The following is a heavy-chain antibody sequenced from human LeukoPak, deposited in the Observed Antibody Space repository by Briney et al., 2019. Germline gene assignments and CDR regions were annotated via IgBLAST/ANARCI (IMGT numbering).Heavy chain of an antibody. J-gene: IGHJ4*02. Sequence: SETLSLTCTVSGGSISSSSYYWGWIRQPPGKGLEWIGSIYYSGSTYYNPSLKSRVTISVDTSKNQFSLKLSSVTAADTAVYYCARVGDGYSYYRFDYWGQGTLVTVSS. CDR3: ARVGDGYSYYRFDY. V-gene: IGHV4-39*01. D-gene: IGHD5-24*01. CDR1: GGSISSSSYY. CDR2: IYYSGST.